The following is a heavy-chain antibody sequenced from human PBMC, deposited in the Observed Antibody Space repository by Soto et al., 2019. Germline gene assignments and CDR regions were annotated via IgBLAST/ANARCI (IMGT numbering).Heavy chain of an antibody. CDR3: AASIFYYGMDV. CDR2: IYPGDSDT. Sequence: LKISCKGAGYTFTNYWIGWVRQMPGKGLEWMGIIYPGDSDTKYNPSFQGQVTISADKSITTTYLQWSSLKASDTAIYYCAASIFYYGMDVWGQGTTVTVSS. V-gene: IGHV5-51*01. J-gene: IGHJ6*02. CDR1: GYTFTNYW.